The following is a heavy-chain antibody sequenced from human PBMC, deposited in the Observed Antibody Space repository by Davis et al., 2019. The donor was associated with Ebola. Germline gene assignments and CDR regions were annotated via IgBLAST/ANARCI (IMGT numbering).Heavy chain of an antibody. CDR2: ISSSSSTI. J-gene: IGHJ5*02. CDR3: ARDHTGIQLWFGFNWFDP. D-gene: IGHD5-18*01. V-gene: IGHV3-48*02. Sequence: GESLKISCAASGFTFSSYSMNWVRQAPGKGLEWVSYISSSSSTIYYADSVKGRFTISRDNAKNSLYLQMNSLRDEDTAVYYCARDHTGIQLWFGFNWFDPWGQGTLVTVSS. CDR1: GFTFSSYS.